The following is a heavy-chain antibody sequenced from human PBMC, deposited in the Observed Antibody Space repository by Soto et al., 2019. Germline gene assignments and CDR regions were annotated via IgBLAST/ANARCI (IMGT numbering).Heavy chain of an antibody. CDR1: GFIISSFG. D-gene: IGHD4-17*01. CDR2: ISGSGGTT. V-gene: IGHV3-23*01. J-gene: IGHJ4*02. CDR3: TSDYGLDF. Sequence: EMQLLDSGGGLVQLGGSLRLSCVASGFIISSFGMSWVRQAPGKGLEWVSGISGSGGTTYYVNSVKGRFTISRDNSKNTVFLQMNTLRADDTAGYYCTSDYGLDFWGQGALVTVSS.